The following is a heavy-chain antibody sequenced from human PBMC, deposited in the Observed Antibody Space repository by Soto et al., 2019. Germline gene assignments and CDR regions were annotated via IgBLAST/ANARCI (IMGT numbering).Heavy chain of an antibody. CDR1: GYTLTELS. CDR2: FDPEDGET. V-gene: IGHV1-24*01. CDR3: ATGLTPGIAVAGDAFDI. D-gene: IGHD6-19*01. J-gene: IGHJ3*02. Sequence: ASVKVSCKVSGYTLTELSMHWVRQAPGKGLEWMGGFDPEDGETIYAQKFQGRVTMTEDTSTDTAYMELSSLRSEDTAVYYCATGLTPGIAVAGDAFDIWGRGTMVTVSS.